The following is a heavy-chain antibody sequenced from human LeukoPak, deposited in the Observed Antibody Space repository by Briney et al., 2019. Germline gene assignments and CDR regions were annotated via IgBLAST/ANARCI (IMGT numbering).Heavy chain of an antibody. CDR3: ARDREEHSSSWYPFDY. V-gene: IGHV3-21*01. J-gene: IGHJ4*02. Sequence: GGSLRLSCAASGFTFSSYSMNWVRQAPGKGLEWVSSISSSSSYIYYADSVKGRFTISRGNAKNSLYLQMNSLRAEDTAVYYCARDREEHSSSWYPFDYWGQGTLVTVSS. CDR1: GFTFSSYS. D-gene: IGHD6-13*01. CDR2: ISSSSSYI.